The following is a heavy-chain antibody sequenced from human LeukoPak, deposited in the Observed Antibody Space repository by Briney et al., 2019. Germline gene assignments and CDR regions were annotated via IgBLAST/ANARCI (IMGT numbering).Heavy chain of an antibody. CDR1: GGTFSSYA. V-gene: IGHV1-69*04. CDR2: IIPILGIA. D-gene: IGHD2-15*01. J-gene: IGHJ4*02. Sequence: SVKVSCKASGGTFSSYAISWVRQAPGQGLEWMGRIIPILGIANYAQKFQGRVTITADKSTSTAYMELSSLRSEDTAVYYCASENTVVVVAAQGPFDYWGQGTLVTVSS. CDR3: ASENTVVVVAAQGPFDY.